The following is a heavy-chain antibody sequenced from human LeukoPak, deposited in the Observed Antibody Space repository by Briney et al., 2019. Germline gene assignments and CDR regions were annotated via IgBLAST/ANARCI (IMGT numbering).Heavy chain of an antibody. Sequence: GGSLRLSCAASGFTVSSNYMSWVRQAPGKGLEGVSVIYSGGSTYYADSVKGRFTISRDNSKNTLYLQMNSLRAEDTAVYYCARDLGGLNWFDPWGQGTLVTVSS. CDR1: GFTVSSNY. CDR2: IYSGGST. J-gene: IGHJ5*02. CDR3: ARDLGGLNWFDP. V-gene: IGHV3-66*01. D-gene: IGHD3-16*01.